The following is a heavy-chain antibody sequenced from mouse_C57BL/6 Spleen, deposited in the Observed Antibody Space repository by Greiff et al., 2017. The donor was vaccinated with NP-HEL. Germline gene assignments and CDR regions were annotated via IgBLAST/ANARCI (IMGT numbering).Heavy chain of an antibody. Sequence: EVQLHQSGPELVKPGASVKIPCKASGYTFTDYNMDWVKQSHGKSLEWIGDINPNNGGTIYNQKFKGKATLTVDKSSSTAYMELRSLTSEDTAVYYCARCYYGSSCLFAYWGQGTLVTVSA. CDR1: GYTFTDYN. J-gene: IGHJ3*01. CDR2: INPNNGGT. D-gene: IGHD1-1*01. V-gene: IGHV1-18*01. CDR3: ARCYYGSSCLFAY.